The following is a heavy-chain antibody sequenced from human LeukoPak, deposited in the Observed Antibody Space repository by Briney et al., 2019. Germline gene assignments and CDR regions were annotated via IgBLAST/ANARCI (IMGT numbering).Heavy chain of an antibody. D-gene: IGHD3-10*01. CDR3: AREGLNMVRGVIPKEAWGWFDP. Sequence: SETLSLTCTVSGGSTSSSSNYWGWIRQPPGKGLEYIGSINYSGSTYYNPSLKSRVTISVDTSRNQFSLKLSSVTAADTAVYYCAREGLNMVRGVIPKEAWGWFDPWGQGTLVTVSS. J-gene: IGHJ5*02. CDR1: GGSTSSSSNY. CDR2: INYSGST. V-gene: IGHV4-39*02.